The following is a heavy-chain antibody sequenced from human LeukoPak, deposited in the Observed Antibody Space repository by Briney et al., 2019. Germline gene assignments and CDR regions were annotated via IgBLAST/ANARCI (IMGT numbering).Heavy chain of an antibody. Sequence: ASVKVSCKASGGTFSSYAISWVRQAPGQGLEWMGGIIPIFGTANYAQKFQGRVTITADESTSTAYMELSSLRSEDTAVYYCARSYLDRRVVPAAMEGPVVAFDIWGQGTMVTVSS. V-gene: IGHV1-69*01. CDR2: IIPIFGTA. J-gene: IGHJ3*02. D-gene: IGHD2-2*01. CDR1: GGTFSSYA. CDR3: ARSYLDRRVVPAAMEGPVVAFDI.